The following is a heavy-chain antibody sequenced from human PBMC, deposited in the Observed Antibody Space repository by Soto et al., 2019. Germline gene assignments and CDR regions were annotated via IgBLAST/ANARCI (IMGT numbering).Heavy chain of an antibody. D-gene: IGHD6-19*01. CDR1: GGTFNSYI. Sequence: QVQLEQSAAEVKKPGSSVKVSCKSSGGTFNSYIISWVRKAPGQGLEWMGGIIPVSGKVNYGQKFQDRVTITADTSTTTSYVELRSLTSEDTAVYFCARLSTKGWSFPGVEYWGQGTLVTVSA. J-gene: IGHJ4*01. CDR2: IIPVSGKV. CDR3: ARLSTKGWSFPGVEY. V-gene: IGHV1-69*06.